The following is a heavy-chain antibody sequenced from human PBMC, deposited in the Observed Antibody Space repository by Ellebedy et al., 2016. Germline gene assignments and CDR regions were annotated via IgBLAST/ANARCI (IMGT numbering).Heavy chain of an antibody. J-gene: IGHJ3*01. CDR3: AKWNGGWYAFEV. D-gene: IGHD6-19*01. CDR1: GGSVSSDY. V-gene: IGHV4-59*02. CDR2: VFHNGTT. Sequence: GSLRLSCNVSGGSVSSDYWNWIRRPPGKGLEWIGYVFHNGTTNYNPSLKSRVTMSVDTSKSQFSLRLTSVTAADTAVYYCAKWNGGWYAFEVWGQGTMVTVSS.